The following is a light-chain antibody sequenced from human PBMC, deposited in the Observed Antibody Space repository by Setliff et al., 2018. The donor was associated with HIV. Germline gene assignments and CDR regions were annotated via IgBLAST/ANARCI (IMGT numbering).Light chain of an antibody. J-gene: IGLJ1*01. V-gene: IGLV1-40*01. Sequence: QSALTQPPSVSGAPGQRVTISCTGNSSSIAAGYDVHWYQQLPGMAPKRLIYGNNNRPSGIPDRFSGSKSGTSASLAITGLQAEDEADYYCQSYDSSLSGSYVFGTGTRSPS. CDR2: GNN. CDR3: QSYDSSLSGSYV. CDR1: SSSIAAGYD.